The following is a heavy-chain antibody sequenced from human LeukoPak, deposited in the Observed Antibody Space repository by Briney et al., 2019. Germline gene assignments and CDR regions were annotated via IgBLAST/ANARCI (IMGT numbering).Heavy chain of an antibody. V-gene: IGHV3-30*18. Sequence: GGSLRLSCAASGFTFSSFGMHWVRQAPGKGLEWVAFISYDESDQNYADSVKGRFTISRDNSKNTLDLQMNSLRPEDTAVYYCAKAYYDSGSYGYWGQGTLVTVSS. J-gene: IGHJ4*02. D-gene: IGHD3-10*01. CDR2: ISYDESDQ. CDR1: GFTFSSFG. CDR3: AKAYYDSGSYGY.